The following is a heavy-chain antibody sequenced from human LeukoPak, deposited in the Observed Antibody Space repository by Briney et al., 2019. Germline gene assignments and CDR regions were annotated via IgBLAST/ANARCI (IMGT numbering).Heavy chain of an antibody. Sequence: GGSLRLSCAASGFTFSSYAMSWVRQAPGEGLEWVSTINDNGGATYYADSVKGRFTISRDNSKNTLYLQMNSLRAEDTAVYYCAKGSGVVAATGYFQHWGQGTLVTVSS. CDR3: AKGSGVVAATGYFQH. J-gene: IGHJ1*01. D-gene: IGHD2-15*01. CDR2: INDNGGAT. CDR1: GFTFSSYA. V-gene: IGHV3-23*01.